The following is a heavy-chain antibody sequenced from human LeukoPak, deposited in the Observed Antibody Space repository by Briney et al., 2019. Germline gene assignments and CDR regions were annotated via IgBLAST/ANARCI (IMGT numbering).Heavy chain of an antibody. CDR1: GASISGYY. D-gene: IGHD3-10*01. CDR2: IDDSGSA. CDR3: ARDRPFGA. Sequence: SETLSLTCSVSGASISGYYWSWIRQPPGKGLEWTGYIDDSGSANYNPSLKSRVTISGDTSKNQFYLKLRFVTAADTAMYYCARDRPFGAWGQGSQVTVSS. V-gene: IGHV4-59*01. J-gene: IGHJ5*02.